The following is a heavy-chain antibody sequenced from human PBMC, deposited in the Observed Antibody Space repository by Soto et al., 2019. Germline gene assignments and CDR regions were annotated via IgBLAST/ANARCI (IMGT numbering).Heavy chain of an antibody. CDR1: GYTFTAYS. J-gene: IGHJ4*02. V-gene: IGHV1-2*02. CDR3: AREASAFRTVDF. CDR2: VNTNTGDT. D-gene: IGHD3-3*02. Sequence: QAQLLQSGAEVKKPGASVKVSCKAAGYTFTAYSMHWVRQAPGQGLEWIGWVNTNTGDTNYAQRFQGRGTKTRDTAINTANRERNSLTSDDTAGYDCAREASAFRTVDFWGQGTLVTVSP.